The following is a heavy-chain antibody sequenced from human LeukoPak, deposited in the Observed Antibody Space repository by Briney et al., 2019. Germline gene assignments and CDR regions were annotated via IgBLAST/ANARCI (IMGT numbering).Heavy chain of an antibody. CDR2: ITESGDNT. CDR1: GLTFSSYA. V-gene: IGHV3-23*01. CDR3: ATDYTPYVGASAD. D-gene: IGHD1-26*01. Sequence: GGSLRLSCAASGLTFSSYAMSWVRQTPGKGLEWVPTITESGDNTHYTESVKGRFTFSRGNSRNTMYLQMNSLRAEDTAIYYCATDYTPYVGASADWGQGTLVTVSS. J-gene: IGHJ4*02.